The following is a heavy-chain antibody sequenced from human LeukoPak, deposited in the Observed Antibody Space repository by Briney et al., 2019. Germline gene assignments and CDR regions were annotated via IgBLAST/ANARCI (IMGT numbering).Heavy chain of an antibody. CDR3: AKDQLNRFCSAGSCSITHDY. V-gene: IGHV4-39*07. Sequence: SETLSLTCTVSGGSISSSSYYWGWIRQPPGKGLEWIGSIYYSGSTYYNPSLKSRVTISVDTSKNQFSLKLSSVTAADTAVYYCAKDQLNRFCSAGSCSITHDYWGQGTLVIVSS. J-gene: IGHJ4*02. CDR2: IYYSGST. CDR1: GGSISSSSYY. D-gene: IGHD2-15*01.